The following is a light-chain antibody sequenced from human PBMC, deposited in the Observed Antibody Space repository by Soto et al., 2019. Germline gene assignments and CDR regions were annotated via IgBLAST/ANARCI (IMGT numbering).Light chain of an antibody. V-gene: IGLV2-14*01. Sequence: QSVLTQPASVSGSPGQSITISCTGTSSDVGGYNYVSWYQQHPGKAPKLMIYEVSNRPSGVSNRFSGSKSGNTASLTISGLQAEDEADYYCCSIAGSFHVFGTGTKVTVL. CDR2: EVS. CDR3: CSIAGSFHV. J-gene: IGLJ1*01. CDR1: SSDVGGYNY.